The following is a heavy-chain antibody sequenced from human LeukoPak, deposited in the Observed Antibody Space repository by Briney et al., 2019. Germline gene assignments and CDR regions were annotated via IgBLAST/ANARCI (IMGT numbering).Heavy chain of an antibody. CDR1: GFTFDDYA. J-gene: IGHJ4*02. CDR2: ISWNSGSI. V-gene: IGHV3-9*01. Sequence: GRSLRLSCAASGFTFDDYAMPWVRQAPGKGLEWVSGISWNSGSIGYADSVKGRFTISRDNAKNSLYLQMNSLRAEDTALYYCANDQDYGGNSPVFDYWGQRTLVTVSS. D-gene: IGHD4-23*01. CDR3: ANDQDYGGNSPVFDY.